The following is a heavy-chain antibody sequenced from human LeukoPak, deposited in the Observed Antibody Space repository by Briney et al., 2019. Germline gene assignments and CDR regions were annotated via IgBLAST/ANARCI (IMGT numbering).Heavy chain of an antibody. V-gene: IGHV3-30*02. D-gene: IGHD3-10*01. Sequence: GRSLSLSCAASGFTFSSYGMHWVRQAPGKGLEWVAFIRYDGSYKYYADSVKGRFTISRDNSNNTLYLQMNSLRPDNTAVYYCAKQFGYWGQGTLVTVSS. J-gene: IGHJ4*02. CDR1: GFTFSSYG. CDR2: IRYDGSYK. CDR3: AKQFGY.